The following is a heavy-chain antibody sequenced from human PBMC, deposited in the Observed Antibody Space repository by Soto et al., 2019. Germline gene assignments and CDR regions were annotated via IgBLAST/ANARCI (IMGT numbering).Heavy chain of an antibody. CDR1: GYSFTSYW. J-gene: IGHJ6*03. D-gene: IGHD6-13*01. CDR2: IYPGDSGT. Sequence: GESLKISCNGSGYSFTSYWIGWVRQMPGKGLEWMGIIYPGDSGTRYSPSFQGQVTISADKSISTAYLQWSSLKASDTAMYYCARLWTGYSSSFLGYYYMDVWGKGTTVTVSS. CDR3: ARLWTGYSSSFLGYYYMDV. V-gene: IGHV5-51*01.